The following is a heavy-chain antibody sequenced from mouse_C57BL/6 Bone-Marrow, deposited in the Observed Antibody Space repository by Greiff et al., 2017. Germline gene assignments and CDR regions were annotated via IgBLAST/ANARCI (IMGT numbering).Heavy chain of an antibody. V-gene: IGHV5-17*01. CDR1: GFTFRDYG. CDR2: ISSGSSTT. Sequence: EVQLVESGGGLVKPGGSLKLSCAASGFTFRDYGMHWVRQAPEKGLEWVAYISSGSSTTYYADTVKGRFTISRDNAKNTLFLQMTSLRSEDTAMYYCAKDSSGPFAYWCQGQLVTVSA. CDR3: AKDSSGPFAY. D-gene: IGHD3-2*01. J-gene: IGHJ3*01.